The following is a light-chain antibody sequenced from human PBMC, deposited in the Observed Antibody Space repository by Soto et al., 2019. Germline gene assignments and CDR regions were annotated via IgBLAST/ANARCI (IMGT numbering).Light chain of an antibody. CDR1: SSDVGDYNY. CDR2: AVN. J-gene: IGLJ3*02. Sequence: QSALTQPRSVSGSPGQSVTISCTGTSSDVGDYNYVSWYQPNPGKPPKLLIYAVNLRPSGVPDRFSGSKSGNTASLTSSGLQAEDEADYSCCSYAGSYTWVFGGGTKLNVL. CDR3: CSYAGSYTWV. V-gene: IGLV2-11*01.